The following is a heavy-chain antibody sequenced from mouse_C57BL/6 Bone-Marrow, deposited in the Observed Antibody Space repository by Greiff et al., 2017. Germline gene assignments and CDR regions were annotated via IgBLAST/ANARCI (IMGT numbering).Heavy chain of an antibody. CDR2: INPSSGYT. CDR1: GYTFTSYW. V-gene: IGHV1-7*01. CDR3: GKGQLRAWFAY. Sequence: VQLQQSGAELAKPGASVKLSCKASGYTFTSYWMHWVKQRPGQGLEWIGYINPSSGYTKYNQKFKDKATLTADKSSSTAYMQLSSLTYVDSAVYDCGKGQLRAWFAYWGQGTLVTVSA. D-gene: IGHD3-2*02. J-gene: IGHJ3*01.